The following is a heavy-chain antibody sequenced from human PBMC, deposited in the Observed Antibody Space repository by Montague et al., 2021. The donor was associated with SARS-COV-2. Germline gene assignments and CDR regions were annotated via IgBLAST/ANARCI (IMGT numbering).Heavy chain of an antibody. CDR1: GFSFNNFA. J-gene: IGHJ4*02. D-gene: IGHD3-10*01. CDR3: AKDATIFWFERGRGTFDN. V-gene: IGHV3-30*18. Sequence: SLRLSCAASGFSFNNFAMHWVRQAPGQGLEWVAVISYEGSIQYYADSVKGRFAIFRDWSKNTLYLQMSSLRPEDTAVYYCAKDATIFWFERGRGTFDNWGRGTLVAVSS. CDR2: ISYEGSIQ.